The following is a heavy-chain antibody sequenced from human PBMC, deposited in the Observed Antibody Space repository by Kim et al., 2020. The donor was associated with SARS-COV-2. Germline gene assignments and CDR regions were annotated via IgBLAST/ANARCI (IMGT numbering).Heavy chain of an antibody. D-gene: IGHD3-22*01. J-gene: IGHJ6*02. CDR3: ARDMSAYYYDSSGYYYGMDV. CDR1: GYTFTSYY. V-gene: IGHV1-46*01. CDR2: INPSGGST. Sequence: ASVKVSCKASGYTFTSYYMHWVRQAPGQGLEWMGIINPSGGSTSYAQKFQGRVTMTRDTSTSTVYMELSSLRSEDTAVHYCARDMSAYYYDSSGYYYGMDVWGQGTTVTVSS.